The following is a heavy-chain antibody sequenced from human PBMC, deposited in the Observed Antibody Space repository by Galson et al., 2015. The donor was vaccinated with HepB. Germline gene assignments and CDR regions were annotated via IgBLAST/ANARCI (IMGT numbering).Heavy chain of an antibody. V-gene: IGHV1-18*01. CDR3: ARAQGILTGYPELAPYARYFDY. J-gene: IGHJ4*02. D-gene: IGHD3-9*01. Sequence: SVKVSCKASGYTFTSYGISWVRQAPGQGLEWMGWISAYNGNTNYAQKLQGRVTMTTDTSTSTAYMELRSLRSDDTAVYYCARAQGILTGYPELAPYARYFDYWSQGTRVTVSS. CDR1: GYTFTSYG. CDR2: ISAYNGNT.